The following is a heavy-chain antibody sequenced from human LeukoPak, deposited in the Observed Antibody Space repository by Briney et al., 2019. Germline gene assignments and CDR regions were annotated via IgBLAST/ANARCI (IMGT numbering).Heavy chain of an antibody. J-gene: IGHJ4*02. CDR1: GGAISSED. Sequence: PADTLSLTCTCSGGAISSEDWSWIRQPPGKGLEWIGYIYYSGSTNYNPSLKSRVTISVDTSKHQFSLKLSSVPAADTAVYYCARFSSIAARFDYWGQGTLVTVSS. CDR2: IYYSGST. V-gene: IGHV4-59*01. CDR3: ARFSSIAARFDY. D-gene: IGHD6-6*01.